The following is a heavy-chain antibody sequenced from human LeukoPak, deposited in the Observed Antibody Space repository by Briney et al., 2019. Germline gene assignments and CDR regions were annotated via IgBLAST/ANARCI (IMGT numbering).Heavy chain of an antibody. CDR1: GVTFSSYE. CDR3: ASNYYDSSGYFHNAFDI. V-gene: IGHV3-48*03. J-gene: IGHJ3*02. D-gene: IGHD3-22*01. CDR2: ISSSGSTI. Sequence: PSGGSLRLSCAASGVTFSSYEMNWVRQAPGKGLEWVSYISSSGSTIYYADSVKGRFTISRDNAKNSLYLQMNSLRAEDTAVYYCASNYYDSSGYFHNAFDIWGQGTMVTVSS.